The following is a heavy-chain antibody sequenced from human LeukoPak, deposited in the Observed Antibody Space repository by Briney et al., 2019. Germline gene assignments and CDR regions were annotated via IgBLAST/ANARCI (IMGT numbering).Heavy chain of an antibody. Sequence: ASVKVSCKASGGTFSSYAISWVRQAPGQGLEWMGRIIPILGIANYAQKFQGRVTITADKSTSTAYMELSSLRSEDTAVYYCASLIAAADPYYYYYMDVWGKGTTVTVPS. CDR1: GGTFSSYA. CDR3: ASLIAAADPYYYYYMDV. J-gene: IGHJ6*03. V-gene: IGHV1-69*04. CDR2: IIPILGIA. D-gene: IGHD6-13*01.